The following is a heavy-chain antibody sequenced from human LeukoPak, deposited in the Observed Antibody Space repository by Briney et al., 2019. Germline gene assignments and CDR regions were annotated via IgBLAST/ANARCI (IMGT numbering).Heavy chain of an antibody. D-gene: IGHD2-21*02. CDR3: AAEGAFCRGDCPNRFDP. Sequence: GGSLRLSCAASGFTFTQFSMHWVRQAPGKGLEWLAVISDDGGNQNYADSVRGRFTVSRDNSKNKLFLQINSLRGDDTAVYYCAAEGAFCRGDCPNRFDPWGQGTLVTVSS. CDR1: GFTFTQFS. CDR2: ISDDGGNQ. J-gene: IGHJ5*02. V-gene: IGHV3-30-3*01.